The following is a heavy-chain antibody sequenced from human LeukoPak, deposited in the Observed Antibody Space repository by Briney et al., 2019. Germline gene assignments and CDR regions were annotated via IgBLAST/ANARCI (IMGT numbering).Heavy chain of an antibody. V-gene: IGHV3-7*01. CDR2: MEEDGRQI. CDR1: GFAFSRQG. D-gene: IGHD1-26*01. CDR3: ARDPEGGACDY. Sequence: RRSLRLSCAASGFAFSRQGMSWVRQAPGPGLEWGANMEEDGRQIYYVASVKGRFSISRDNANNLVYLQMNSLRVEDTAVYYCARDPEGGACDYWGQGTLVTVSS. J-gene: IGHJ4*02.